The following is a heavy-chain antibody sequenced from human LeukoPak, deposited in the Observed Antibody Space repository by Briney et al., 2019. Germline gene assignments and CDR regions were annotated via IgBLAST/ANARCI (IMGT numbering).Heavy chain of an antibody. J-gene: IGHJ4*02. D-gene: IGHD3-10*01. CDR2: ISSSSSYI. V-gene: IGHV3-21*01. CDR1: GFTFSSYS. Sequence: GGSLRLSCAASGFTFSSYSMNWVRQAPGKGLEWVSSISSSSSYIYYADSVKGRFTISRDNAKNSLYLQMNSLRAEDTAVYYCARAGLRGVIWNYSDYWGQGTLVTVSS. CDR3: ARAGLRGVIWNYSDY.